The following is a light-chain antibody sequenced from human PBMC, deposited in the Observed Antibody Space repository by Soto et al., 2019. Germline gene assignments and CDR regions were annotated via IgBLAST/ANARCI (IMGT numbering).Light chain of an antibody. J-gene: IGKJ1*01. Sequence: EIVMTQSPATLSVSPGERATLSCRASQSISSNLAWIQQKPGQAPRLLIYGASTRATAIPARFSGSGSGTEFTLTISSLQSEDFAIYYCQQYNAWPPGTFGQGTKVEIK. CDR2: GAS. CDR3: QQYNAWPPGT. CDR1: QSISSN. V-gene: IGKV3-15*01.